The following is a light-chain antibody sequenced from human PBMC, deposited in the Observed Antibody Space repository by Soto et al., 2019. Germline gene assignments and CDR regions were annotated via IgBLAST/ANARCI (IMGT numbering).Light chain of an antibody. Sequence: EIVLTQSPATLSLSPGERATLSCRASQSVSSYLAWYQQKPGPAPRLLIYDPSNRATGIPARFSGSGSGTELTITISGLEPAAFAVWCSQQRSDWPRTFGQRTKVEIK. CDR1: QSVSSY. J-gene: IGKJ1*01. CDR3: QQRSDWPRT. CDR2: DPS. V-gene: IGKV3-11*01.